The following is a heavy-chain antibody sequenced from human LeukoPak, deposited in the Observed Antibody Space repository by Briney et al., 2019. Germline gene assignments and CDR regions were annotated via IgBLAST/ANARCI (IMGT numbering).Heavy chain of an antibody. V-gene: IGHV3-23*01. CDR3: ARDNSSSWYELDY. CDR2: ISATGGST. CDR1: GFTFSSYA. J-gene: IGHJ4*02. D-gene: IGHD6-13*01. Sequence: GGSLRLSCAVSGFTFSSYAMSWVRQAPGKGLEWVSAISATGGSTYYADSVKGRFTLSRDNSKNTLYLQMNSLRAEDTAVYYCARDNSSSWYELDYWGQGTLVTVSS.